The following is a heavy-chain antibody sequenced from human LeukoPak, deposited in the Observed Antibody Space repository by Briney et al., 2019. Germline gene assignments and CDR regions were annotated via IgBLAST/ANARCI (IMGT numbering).Heavy chain of an antibody. Sequence: SETLSLTCAVSGYSISSGYYWGWIRQPPGKGLEWIGSIYYSGSTYYNPSLKSRVTISVDTSKNQFSLKLSSVTTADTAVYYCARLAVDYYDSSGYYFDYWGQGTLVTVSS. CDR3: ARLAVDYYDSSGYYFDY. V-gene: IGHV4-38-2*01. CDR1: GYSISSGYY. J-gene: IGHJ4*02. D-gene: IGHD3-22*01. CDR2: IYYSGST.